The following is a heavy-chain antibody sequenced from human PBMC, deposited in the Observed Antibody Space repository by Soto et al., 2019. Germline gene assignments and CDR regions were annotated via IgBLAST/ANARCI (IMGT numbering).Heavy chain of an antibody. CDR2: IYYSGST. Sequence: TLSLTCTVSGGSVTSGSYYWSWIRQPPGKGLEWIGYIYYSGSTIYNPSLKSRLTISVDTSKNQFSLRLTSATAEDTAVYYCARESEDLTSNFDYWGQGTLVTVSS. CDR3: ARESEDLTSNFDY. V-gene: IGHV4-61*01. CDR1: GGSVTSGSYY. J-gene: IGHJ4*02.